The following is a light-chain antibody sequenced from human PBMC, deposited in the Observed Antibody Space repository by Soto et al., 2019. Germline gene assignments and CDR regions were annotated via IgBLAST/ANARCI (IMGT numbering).Light chain of an antibody. J-gene: IGKJ1*01. CDR2: IAS. CDR1: QSVRSDY. CDR3: QQYGSSPWT. V-gene: IGKV3-20*01. Sequence: EIVLTQTPGTLSLSPGERATLSCRASQSVRSDYLAWYQQKPAQAPRLLIYIASSRATGIPDRFSGSGSGTDFTLTISSLEPEDFAVYYCQQYGSSPWTFGQGSKVEIK.